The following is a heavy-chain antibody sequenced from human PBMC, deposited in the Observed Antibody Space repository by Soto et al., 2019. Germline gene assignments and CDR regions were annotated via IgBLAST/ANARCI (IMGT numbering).Heavy chain of an antibody. J-gene: IGHJ5*02. CDR1: GYTFTSYG. Sequence: QVQLVQSGAEVKKPGASVKVSCKASGYTFTSYGISWVRQSPGQGLEWMGWISAYNGNTNYAQKLQGRVTMTTDTSTSTAYMELRSRRSDDTAVYYCARNRGSGGGYYSATWFDPWGQGTLVTGSS. CDR2: ISAYNGNT. V-gene: IGHV1-18*04. CDR3: ARNRGSGGGYYSATWFDP. D-gene: IGHD3-22*01.